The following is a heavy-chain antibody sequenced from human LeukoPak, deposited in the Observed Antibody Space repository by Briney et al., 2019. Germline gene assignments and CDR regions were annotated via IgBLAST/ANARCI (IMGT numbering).Heavy chain of an antibody. CDR3: VTSPTKGY. CDR1: GFTFSSYA. Sequence: GGSLRLSCAASGFTFSSYAMSWVRQAPGKGPEWVSVIYSGGSTYYADSVKGRFTISRDNSKNTLYLQMNSLRAEDTALYYCVTSPTKGYWGQGTLVTVSS. D-gene: IGHD2/OR15-2a*01. J-gene: IGHJ4*02. V-gene: IGHV3-53*01. CDR2: IYSGGST.